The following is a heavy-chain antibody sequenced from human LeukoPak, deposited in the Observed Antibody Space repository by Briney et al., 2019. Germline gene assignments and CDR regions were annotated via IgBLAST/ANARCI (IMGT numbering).Heavy chain of an antibody. D-gene: IGHD2-2*01. CDR2: IKSDGSRT. CDR3: ASTPYCSSTSCYRAYYYYMDV. Sequence: GGSLRLSCAASGFTFSNYWMHWVRQAPGKGLVWVSRIKSDGSRTDYADSVKGRFTISRDNAKNTLYLQMNSLRAEDTAVYYCASTPYCSSTSCYRAYYYYMDVWGKGTTVTVSS. J-gene: IGHJ6*03. CDR1: GFTFSNYW. V-gene: IGHV3-74*01.